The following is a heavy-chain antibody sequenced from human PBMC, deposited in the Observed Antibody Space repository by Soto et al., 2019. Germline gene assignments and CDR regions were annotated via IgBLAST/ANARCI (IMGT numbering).Heavy chain of an antibody. D-gene: IGHD6-13*01. Sequence: QVQLVQSGAEVKKPGSSVKVSCKSSGGSFHSHALSWVRQAPGQGLEWMGGIIPIFRTTNYAQKFQGRVTXXAXXSTSTAHMELSSLRSEDTAVYYWARPSSSSLENTYYCAMDVWGQGTTVTVSS. J-gene: IGHJ6*02. CDR2: IIPIFRTT. CDR1: GGSFHSHA. CDR3: ARPSSSSLENTYYCAMDV. V-gene: IGHV1-69*12.